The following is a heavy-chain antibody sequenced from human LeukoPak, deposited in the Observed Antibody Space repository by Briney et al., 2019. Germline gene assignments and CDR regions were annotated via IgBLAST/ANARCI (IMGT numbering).Heavy chain of an antibody. Sequence: PGGSLRLSCAASGFTFSHYWMTWVRQAPGKGLEWVADIEQNGAVLRYVDSVKGRSTISRDNAKKSLYLQMDSLRAEDTAVYFCARDIGWFVFDSWGQGTLVAVSS. D-gene: IGHD6-19*01. CDR2: IEQNGAVL. J-gene: IGHJ4*02. V-gene: IGHV3-7*04. CDR3: ARDIGWFVFDS. CDR1: GFTFSHYW.